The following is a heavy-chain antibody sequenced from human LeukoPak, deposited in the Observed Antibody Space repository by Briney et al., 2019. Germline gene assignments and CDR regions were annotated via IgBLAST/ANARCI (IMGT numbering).Heavy chain of an antibody. CDR1: GYTFTDYY. Sequence: ASVTVSFKASGYTFTDYYMHWVRQARGQGLEWMGWINPNSGGTNYAQKFQGRVTMTRDASISTAYMELSRLRSDDTAVYYCARDINGYDPDYWGEGTLVTVSS. V-gene: IGHV1-2*02. CDR2: INPNSGGT. D-gene: IGHD5-12*01. CDR3: ARDINGYDPDY. J-gene: IGHJ4*02.